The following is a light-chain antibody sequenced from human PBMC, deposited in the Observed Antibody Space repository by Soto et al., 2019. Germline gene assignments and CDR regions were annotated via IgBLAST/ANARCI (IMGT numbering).Light chain of an antibody. CDR1: QSINNW. CDR3: QQYSSYSPIT. V-gene: IGKV1-5*03. CDR2: KAS. Sequence: DIQMTQSPSTLSATVGDSLTITGRASQSINNWLAWYQQKQGRAPKLLXYKASVLETVAPSRFSGTGSGTELTLTINGLQTDDFANYYCQQYSSYSPITFGQGTRLEI. J-gene: IGKJ5*01.